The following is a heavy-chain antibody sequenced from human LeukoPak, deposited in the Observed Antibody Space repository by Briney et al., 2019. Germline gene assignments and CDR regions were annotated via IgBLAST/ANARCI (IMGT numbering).Heavy chain of an antibody. CDR3: ARQRSYYDILTGYYTGNWFDP. CDR2: IYPSDSDT. CDR1: GYRFTSYW. J-gene: IGHJ5*02. V-gene: IGHV5-51*01. Sequence: GESLKISCKGSGYRFTSYWIGWVRQMPGKGLEWMGIIYPSDSDTRYSPSFQGQVSISADKSISAAYLQWSSLKASDTAMYYCARQRSYYDILTGYYTGNWFDPWGQGTLVTVSS. D-gene: IGHD3-9*01.